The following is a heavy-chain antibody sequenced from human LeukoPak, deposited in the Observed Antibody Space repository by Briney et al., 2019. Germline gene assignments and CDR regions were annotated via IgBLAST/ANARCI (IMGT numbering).Heavy chain of an antibody. V-gene: IGHV4-59*01. CDR2: IYYSGST. CDR1: GGSISSYY. CDR3: ARGPVGAFDI. D-gene: IGHD1-26*01. Sequence: PSETLSLTCTVSGGSISSYYWSWIRQPPGKGLEWIGYIYYSGSTNYNPSLKSRVTISVHTSKNQFSLKLSSVTAADTAVYYCARGPVGAFDIWGQGTMVTVSS. J-gene: IGHJ3*02.